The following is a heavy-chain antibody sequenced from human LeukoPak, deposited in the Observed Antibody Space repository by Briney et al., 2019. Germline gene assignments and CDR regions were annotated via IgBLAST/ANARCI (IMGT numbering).Heavy chain of an antibody. J-gene: IGHJ4*02. CDR2: IYYSGTT. V-gene: IGHV4-39*01. CDR1: GGSISSSNYY. CDR3: ARQGYSSGWSNYFDY. Sequence: PSETLSLTCTVSGGSISSSNYYWGWIRQPPEKGLEWIGSIYYSGTTYYNPSLKRRVTLSVDTSKNQFSLRLSSVTAADTAVYYCARQGYSSGWSNYFDYWGQGTLVTVSS. D-gene: IGHD6-19*01.